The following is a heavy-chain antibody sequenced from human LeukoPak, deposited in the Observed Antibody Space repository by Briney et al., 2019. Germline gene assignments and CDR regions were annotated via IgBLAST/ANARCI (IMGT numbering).Heavy chain of an antibody. CDR3: VRDLSSAWYAFDY. CDR2: LYVSGST. D-gene: IGHD6-19*01. CDR1: GDSITSSY. J-gene: IGHJ4*02. V-gene: IGHV4-4*07. Sequence: LETLSLTCTVSGDSITSSYWSWIRQTAGKGLEWIGRLYVSGSTNYNPSLMSRVSISVDKSKNQFTLNLSSVTAADTAVYYCVRDLSSAWYAFDYWGQGILVTVSS.